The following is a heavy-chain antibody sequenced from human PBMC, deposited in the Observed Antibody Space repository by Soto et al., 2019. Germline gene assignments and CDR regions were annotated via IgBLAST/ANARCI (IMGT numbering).Heavy chain of an antibody. V-gene: IGHV3-23*01. CDR2: ISGSGGST. Sequence: GGSLRLSCAASGFTFSSYAMSWVRQAPGKGLEWVSAISGSGGSTYYADSVKGRFTISRDNLKNTLYLQMNSLTAEDTAVYYCARPLVAPVAGPYYYGMDVWGQGTTVTVSS. CDR1: GFTFSSYA. CDR3: ARPLVAPVAGPYYYGMDV. J-gene: IGHJ6*02. D-gene: IGHD6-19*01.